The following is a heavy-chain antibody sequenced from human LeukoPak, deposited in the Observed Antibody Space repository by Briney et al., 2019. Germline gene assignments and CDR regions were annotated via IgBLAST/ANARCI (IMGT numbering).Heavy chain of an antibody. Sequence: GGSLRLSCAASGFTFSSYAMSWVRQAPGKGLEWVSAISGSGGSTYYADSVKGRFTISRDNSKNTLYLQMNSLRAEDTAVYYCAKVAVVVVITDWYFDLWGRGTLVTVSS. D-gene: IGHD3-22*01. CDR1: GFTFSSYA. CDR3: AKVAVVVVITDWYFDL. J-gene: IGHJ2*01. CDR2: ISGSGGST. V-gene: IGHV3-23*01.